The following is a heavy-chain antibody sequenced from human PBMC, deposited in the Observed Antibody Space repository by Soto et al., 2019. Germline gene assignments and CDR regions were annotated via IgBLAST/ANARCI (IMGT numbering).Heavy chain of an antibody. CDR3: ARLVGAYDSYFDN. CDR1: GYDFARTW. D-gene: IGHD5-12*01. V-gene: IGHV5-51*01. CDR2: IYPGDSET. Sequence: LGESLKISCKASGYDFARTWIGWVRQLPGKGLDWLGIIYPGDSETRYSPSFRGQVTFSVGMSISTAYLQWSSLKTSDIAIYYCARLVGAYDSYFDNWGQGTRVTVSS. J-gene: IGHJ4*02.